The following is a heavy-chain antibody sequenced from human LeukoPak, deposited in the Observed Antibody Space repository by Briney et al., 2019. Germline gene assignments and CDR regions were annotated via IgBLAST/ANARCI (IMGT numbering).Heavy chain of an antibody. D-gene: IGHD3-22*01. Sequence: SETLSLTCTVSGGSISSYYWSWIRQPPEKGLEFIGYIYYSGNTNYNPSLKSRVAISVDTSKNQFSLKLSSVTAADTAVYYCARIDTSGYNGYSFDYWGQGTLVTVSS. CDR1: GGSISSYY. CDR3: ARIDTSGYNGYSFDY. J-gene: IGHJ4*02. V-gene: IGHV4-59*12. CDR2: IYYSGNT.